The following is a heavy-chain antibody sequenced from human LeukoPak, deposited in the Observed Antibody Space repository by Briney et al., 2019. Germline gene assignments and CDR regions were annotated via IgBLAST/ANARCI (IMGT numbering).Heavy chain of an antibody. Sequence: KPSETLSLTCAVYGGSFSGYYWSWIRQPPGKGLEWIGEINHSGSTNYNPSLKSRVTISVDTSKNQFSLKLSSVTAADTAVYYCARLVVPAQLPPVGRFDPWGQGTLVTVSS. D-gene: IGHD2-2*01. CDR3: ARLVVPAQLPPVGRFDP. V-gene: IGHV4-34*01. CDR2: INHSGST. J-gene: IGHJ5*02. CDR1: GGSFSGYY.